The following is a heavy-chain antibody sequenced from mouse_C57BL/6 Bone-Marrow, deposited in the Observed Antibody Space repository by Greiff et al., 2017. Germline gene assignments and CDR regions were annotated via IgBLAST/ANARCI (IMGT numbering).Heavy chain of an antibody. CDR3: ARHEVGRRDYYGSNYGYFDV. Sequence: QVQLKQSGAELVKPGASVKLSCKASGYTFTEYTIHWVKQRSGQGLEWIGWFYPGSGSIKYNEKFKDKATLTADKSSSTVYMELSRLTSEDAAVYFCARHEVGRRDYYGSNYGYFDVWGTGTTVTVSS. V-gene: IGHV1-62-2*01. CDR1: GYTFTEYT. D-gene: IGHD1-1*01. J-gene: IGHJ1*03. CDR2: FYPGSGSI.